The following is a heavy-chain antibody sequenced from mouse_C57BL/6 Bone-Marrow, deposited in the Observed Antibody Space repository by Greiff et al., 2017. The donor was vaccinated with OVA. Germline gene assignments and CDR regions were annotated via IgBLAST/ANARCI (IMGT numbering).Heavy chain of an antibody. Sequence: EVQPQHSGPELVKPGASVKISCKASGYTFTDYYMNWVKQSHGKSLEWIGDINPNNGGTSYNQKFKGKATLTVDTYSSTAYMELRSLTSEDSAVYYCARDYYGSSWYFDVWGTGTTVTVSS. J-gene: IGHJ1*03. V-gene: IGHV1-26*01. CDR3: ARDYYGSSWYFDV. CDR1: GYTFTDYY. CDR2: INPNNGGT. D-gene: IGHD1-1*01.